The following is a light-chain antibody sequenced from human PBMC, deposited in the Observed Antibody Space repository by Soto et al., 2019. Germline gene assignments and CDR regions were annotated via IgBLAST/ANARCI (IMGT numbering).Light chain of an antibody. J-gene: IGKJ4*01. V-gene: IGKV2-28*01. Sequence: DVVMTQTPLSLSVAPVQPASISCKSSQILLHSNRYNYLDWYLQKPGQSPQLLIYLGSNRASGVPDRFSGSGSGTDFTLKISRVEAEDVGVYYCMQALQTPPTFGGGTKVDIK. CDR1: QILLHSNRYNY. CDR3: MQALQTPPT. CDR2: LGS.